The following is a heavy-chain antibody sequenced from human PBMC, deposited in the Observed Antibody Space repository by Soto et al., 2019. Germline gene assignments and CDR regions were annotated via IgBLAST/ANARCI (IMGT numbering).Heavy chain of an antibody. CDR1: GYHLYELS. D-gene: IGHD3-22*01. J-gene: IGHJ4*01. V-gene: IGHV1-24*01. Sequence: APVKVFCKGSGYHLYELSMHRVRPAPGKGPEWMEGFDPEAAKTMYAQKFQGTVTMVEHTSADTAYMELSSLTSEDTALYYCATDRSSNYDSSGHAHFDYWG. CDR2: FDPEAAKT. CDR3: ATDRSSNYDSSGHAHFDY.